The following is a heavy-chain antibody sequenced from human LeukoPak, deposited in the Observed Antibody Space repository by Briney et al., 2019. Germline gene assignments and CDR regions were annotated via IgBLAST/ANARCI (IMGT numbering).Heavy chain of an antibody. Sequence: ASVKVSCKASGGTFSSYAISWVRQAPGQGLEWMGGIIPIFGTANYAQKFQGRVTITTDESTSTAYMELSSLRSEDTAVYYCARVASVATNPHFDYWGQGTLVTVSS. V-gene: IGHV1-69*05. D-gene: IGHD5-12*01. CDR3: ARVASVATNPHFDY. J-gene: IGHJ4*02. CDR1: GGTFSSYA. CDR2: IIPIFGTA.